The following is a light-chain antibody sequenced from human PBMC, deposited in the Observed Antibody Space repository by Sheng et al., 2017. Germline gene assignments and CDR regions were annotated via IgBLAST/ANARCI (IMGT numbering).Light chain of an antibody. CDR3: AAWDGSLRTYV. J-gene: IGLJ1*01. Sequence: QSVLTQPPSASGTPGQTVTISCSGTSSNVGNDNVYWYQQLPGTTPNSSSLIVISGPRGSRDRFSGSKSGTSASLAISGLRSDDEADYYCAAWDGSLRTYVFGTGTKVTVL. CDR2: IV. CDR1: SSNVGNDN. V-gene: IGLV1-47*02.